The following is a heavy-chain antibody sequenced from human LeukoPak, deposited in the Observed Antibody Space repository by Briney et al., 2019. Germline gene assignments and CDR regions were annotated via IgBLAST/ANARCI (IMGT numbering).Heavy chain of an antibody. Sequence: GGSLRLSCAASGFTFSSYAMHWVRQAPGKGLEWVAVISYDGSNKYCADSVKGRFTISRDNSKNTLYLQMNSLRAEDTAVYYCARGLTWIQLFYLDYWGQGTLVTVSS. CDR3: ARGLTWIQLFYLDY. CDR1: GFTFSSYA. CDR2: ISYDGSNK. V-gene: IGHV3-30*04. D-gene: IGHD5-18*01. J-gene: IGHJ4*02.